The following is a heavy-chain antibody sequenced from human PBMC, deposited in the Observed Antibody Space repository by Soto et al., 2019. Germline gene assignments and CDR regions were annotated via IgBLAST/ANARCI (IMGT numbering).Heavy chain of an antibody. V-gene: IGHV1-18*01. CDR3: ARGTTYDSWSGYYTGDYYHYGMDV. CDR2: ISAYNGNT. Sequence: GASVKVSCKASGYTFTSYGISWVRQAPGQGLEGMGWISAYNGNTNYAQKLQGRVTMTTDTSTSTAYMELRSLRSDDTAVYYCARGTTYDSWSGYYTGDYYHYGMDVWGQGTTVTVSS. D-gene: IGHD3-3*01. J-gene: IGHJ6*02. CDR1: GYTFTSYG.